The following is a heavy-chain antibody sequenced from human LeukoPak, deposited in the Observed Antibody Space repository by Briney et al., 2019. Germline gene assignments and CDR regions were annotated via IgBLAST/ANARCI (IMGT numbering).Heavy chain of an antibody. J-gene: IGHJ4*02. D-gene: IGHD3-22*01. CDR2: ISSSSSYI. CDR1: GFTFSSYS. Sequence: GGSLRLSCAASGFTFSSYSMNWVRQAPGKGLEWVSSISSSSSYIYYADSVKGRFTISRDNAKNSLYLQMNSLRAEVTAVYYCARGDTYYYDSSGYYILSEIDYWGQGTLVTVSS. CDR3: ARGDTYYYDSSGYYILSEIDY. V-gene: IGHV3-21*01.